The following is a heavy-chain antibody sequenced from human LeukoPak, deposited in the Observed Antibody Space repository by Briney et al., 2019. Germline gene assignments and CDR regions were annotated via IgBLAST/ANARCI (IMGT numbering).Heavy chain of an antibody. J-gene: IGHJ6*02. Sequence: PGGFLRLSCAASGFTFSSYAMSWVRQAPGKGLEWVSAISGSGGSTYYADSVKGRFTISRDNSKNTLYLQMNSLRAEDTAVYYCARPVGRNYGPDVWGQGTTVTVSS. CDR2: ISGSGGST. V-gene: IGHV3-23*01. CDR3: ARPVGRNYGPDV. D-gene: IGHD1-7*01. CDR1: GFTFSSYA.